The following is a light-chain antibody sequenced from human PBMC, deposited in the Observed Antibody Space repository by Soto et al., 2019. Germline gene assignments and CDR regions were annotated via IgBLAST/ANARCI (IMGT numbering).Light chain of an antibody. CDR1: QSVSSSY. V-gene: IGKV3-20*01. Sequence: IVITQSPGTLSLSPGAGATLSCRDSQSVSSSYLAWYLQTPGQATRLIIYGASYRANGIPDRFSGSVFGTDFTLTLRRLEPEDFAVYYCQQYDGSHPITFGQGTRLEIK. CDR3: QQYDGSHPIT. J-gene: IGKJ5*01. CDR2: GAS.